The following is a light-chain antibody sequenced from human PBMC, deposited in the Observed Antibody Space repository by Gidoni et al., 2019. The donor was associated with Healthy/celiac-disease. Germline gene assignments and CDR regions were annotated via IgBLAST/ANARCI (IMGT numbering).Light chain of an antibody. CDR2: LGS. J-gene: IGKJ1*01. CDR3: MQALQTPPWT. V-gene: IGKV2-28*01. Sequence: IVMTQSPLSLPVTPGEPASISCRSGQSLLHSNGYNYLDWYLQKPGQSPQLLIYLGSHRASGVPDRFSGSGSGTDFTLKISRVEAEDVGVYYCMQALQTPPWTFGQGTKVEIK. CDR1: QSLLHSNGYNY.